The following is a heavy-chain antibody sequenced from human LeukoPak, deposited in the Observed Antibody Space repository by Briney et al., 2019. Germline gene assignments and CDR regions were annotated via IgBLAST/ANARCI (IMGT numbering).Heavy chain of an antibody. CDR1: GFTFSSYE. D-gene: IGHD1-26*01. J-gene: IGHJ3*02. CDR2: ISSSGSTI. V-gene: IGHV3-48*03. CDR3: ARIELTLAEEAFDI. Sequence: LSCAASGFTFSSYEMNWVRQAPGKGLEGVSYISSSGSTIYYADSVKGRFTISRDNAKNSLYLQMNSLRAEDTAVYYCARIELTLAEEAFDIWGQGTMVTVSS.